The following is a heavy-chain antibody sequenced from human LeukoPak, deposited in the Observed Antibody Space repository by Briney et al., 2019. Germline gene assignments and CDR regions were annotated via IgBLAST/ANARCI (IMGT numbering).Heavy chain of an antibody. D-gene: IGHD4-17*01. CDR3: ATDGNDYGDYRPFDY. CDR2: FDPEDGET. J-gene: IGHJ4*02. Sequence: ASVKVSCKVSGYTLTELSMHWVRQAPGKGLEWMGGFDPEDGETIYAQKFQGRVTMTEDTSTDTAYMELSSLRSEDTAVYYCATDGNDYGDYRPFDYWGQGTLVIVSS. CDR1: GYTLTELS. V-gene: IGHV1-24*01.